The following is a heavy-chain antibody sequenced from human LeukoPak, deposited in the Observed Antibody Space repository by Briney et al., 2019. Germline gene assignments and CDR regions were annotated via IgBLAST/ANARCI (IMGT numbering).Heavy chain of an antibody. CDR2: INPSGGST. CDR1: GYTFTSYY. Sequence: ASVKVSCKASGYTFTSYYMHWVRQAPGQGLEWMGIINPSGGSTSYAQKFQGRVTMTRDMSTSTAYMELRSLRSDDTAVYYCARIWFGEPSLLDYWGQGTLVTVSS. J-gene: IGHJ4*02. V-gene: IGHV1-46*01. D-gene: IGHD3-10*01. CDR3: ARIWFGEPSLLDY.